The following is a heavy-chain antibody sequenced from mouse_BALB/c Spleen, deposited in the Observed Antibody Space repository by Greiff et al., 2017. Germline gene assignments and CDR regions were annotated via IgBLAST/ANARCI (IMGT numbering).Heavy chain of an antibody. J-gene: IGHJ3*01. CDR3: VRDVAY. CDR2: IWTGGGT. Sequence: VKLMESGPGLVAPSQSLSITCTVSGFSLTSYDISWIRQPPGKGLEWLGVIWTGGGTNYNSAFMSRLSISKDNSKSQVFLKMNSLQTDDTAIYYCVRDVAYWGQGTLVTVSA. V-gene: IGHV2-9-2*01. CDR1: GFSLTSYD.